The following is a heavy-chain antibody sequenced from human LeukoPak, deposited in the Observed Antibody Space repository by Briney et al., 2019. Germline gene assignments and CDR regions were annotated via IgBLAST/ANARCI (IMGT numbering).Heavy chain of an antibody. D-gene: IGHD6-19*01. CDR3: ARLLYSSGWYSAFDI. V-gene: IGHV4-39*01. CDR1: GGSISSGNYY. Sequence: PSETLSLTCTVSGGSISSGNYYWGWIRQPPGKGLEWIGSIYYSGTTYYNPSLKNRVTISVDTSKNQFSLRLSSVTAADTAVYYCARLLYSSGWYSAFDIWGQGTMVTVSS. CDR2: IYYSGTT. J-gene: IGHJ3*02.